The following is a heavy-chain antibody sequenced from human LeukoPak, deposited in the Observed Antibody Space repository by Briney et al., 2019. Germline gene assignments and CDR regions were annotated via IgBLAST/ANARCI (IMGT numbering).Heavy chain of an antibody. D-gene: IGHD2-15*01. CDR2: ISYYGSNK. Sequence: GGSLRLSCAASGFTFSSYGMHWVRQAPGKGLEWVAVISYYGSNKYYADSVKGRFTISRDNSKNTLYLQMNSLRAEDAAVYCCAKDLGYCSGGSCYRFDYWGQGTLVTVSS. CDR1: GFTFSSYG. CDR3: AKDLGYCSGGSCYRFDY. J-gene: IGHJ4*02. V-gene: IGHV3-30*18.